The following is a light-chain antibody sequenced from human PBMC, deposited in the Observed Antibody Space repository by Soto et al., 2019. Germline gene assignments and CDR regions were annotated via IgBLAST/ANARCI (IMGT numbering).Light chain of an antibody. J-gene: IGLJ3*02. CDR1: NSNIGNNY. Sequence: QSVLTQPPSVSAAPGQTVTISCSGSNSNIGNNYVSWYQQLPGTAPKLLIYENNVRPSEIPDRFSGSKSGTSATLGITGLQTGDEADYYCGTWDSGLSAGVFGGGTKLTVL. CDR2: ENN. CDR3: GTWDSGLSAGV. V-gene: IGLV1-51*02.